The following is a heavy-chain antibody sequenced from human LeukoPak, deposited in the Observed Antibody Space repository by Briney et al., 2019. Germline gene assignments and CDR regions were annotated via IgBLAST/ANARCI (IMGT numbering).Heavy chain of an antibody. CDR1: GCTFTGYY. Sequence: ASVKVSCKASGCTFTGYYMHWVRQAPGQGLEWMGWINPNSGGTNYAQKFQGRVTMTRDTSISTAYMELSRLRSDDTAVYYCARDAGYSYGTGWFDPWGQGTLVTVSS. V-gene: IGHV1-2*02. CDR2: INPNSGGT. D-gene: IGHD5-18*01. CDR3: ARDAGYSYGTGWFDP. J-gene: IGHJ5*02.